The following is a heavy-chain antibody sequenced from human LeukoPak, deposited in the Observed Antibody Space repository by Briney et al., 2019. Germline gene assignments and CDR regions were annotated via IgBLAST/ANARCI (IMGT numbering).Heavy chain of an antibody. D-gene: IGHD6-13*01. CDR1: CGSIGSSSCY. V-gene: IGHV4-39*01. Sequence: PSETLSLTCTVSCGSIGSSSCYWGWIRQPPGKGLEWIGSIYYSGSTYYNPSLKSRVTISVDTSKNQFSLKLSSVTAADTAVYYCASPYSSSWYEYFQHWGQGTLVTVSS. J-gene: IGHJ1*01. CDR3: ASPYSSSWYEYFQH. CDR2: IYYSGST.